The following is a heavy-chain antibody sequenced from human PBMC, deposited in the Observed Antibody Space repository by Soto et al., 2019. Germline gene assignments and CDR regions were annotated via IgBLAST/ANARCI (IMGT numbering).Heavy chain of an antibody. CDR1: GFTFSSFL. CDR2: IKQDGSEA. J-gene: IGHJ5*02. CDR3: ARDRYSGSFWFDP. D-gene: IGHD1-26*01. Sequence: GGSLRLSCATSGFTFSSFLMHWVRQAPGKGLEWVANIKQDGSEARYVDSVRGRFTISRDNGKNSLYLEMNNVRAEDTAVYYCARDRYSGSFWFDPWGQGILVTVSS. V-gene: IGHV3-7*01.